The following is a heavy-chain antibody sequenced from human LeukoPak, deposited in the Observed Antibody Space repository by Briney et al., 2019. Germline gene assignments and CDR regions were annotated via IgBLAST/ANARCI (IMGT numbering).Heavy chain of an antibody. CDR1: GFTFSDYY. D-gene: IGHD6-19*01. CDR3: AKVTSGWYCGGFDY. CDR2: ISGSGGST. J-gene: IGHJ4*02. Sequence: GGSLRLSCAASGFTFSDYYMGWIRQAPGKGLEWVSAISGSGGSTYYADSVKGRFTISRDNSKNTLYLQMNSLRVEDTAVYYCAKVTSGWYCGGFDYWGQGTLVTVSS. V-gene: IGHV3-23*01.